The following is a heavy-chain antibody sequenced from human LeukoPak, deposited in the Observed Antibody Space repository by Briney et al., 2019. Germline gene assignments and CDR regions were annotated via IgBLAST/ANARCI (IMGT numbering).Heavy chain of an antibody. CDR1: GFTVSSNS. CDR2: IYSDNT. J-gene: IGHJ3*02. CDR3: AKDLPPTDHKDSFDI. Sequence: GGSLRLSCTVSGFTVSSNSMSWVRQAPGKGLEWVSFIYSDNTHYSDSVKGRFTISRDNSKNTLYLQMNSLRAEDTAVYYCAKDLPPTDHKDSFDIWGQGTMVTVSS. D-gene: IGHD2-21*02. V-gene: IGHV3-53*01.